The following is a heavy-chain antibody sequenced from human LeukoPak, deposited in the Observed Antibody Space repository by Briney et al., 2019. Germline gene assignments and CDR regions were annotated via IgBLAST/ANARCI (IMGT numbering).Heavy chain of an antibody. D-gene: IGHD6-13*01. V-gene: IGHV6-1*01. J-gene: IGHJ4*02. Sequence: SQTLSLTCAISGDSVSSSSATWTWIRQSPSRGLEWLGRTYYRSNRYYDSAVSVKSRITINPDTTKNQFPLQLNSVTPEDTAVYYCARGSSSNSWYFDYWGRGTQVTVS. CDR3: ARGSSSNSWYFDY. CDR2: TYYRSNRYY. CDR1: GDSVSSSSAT.